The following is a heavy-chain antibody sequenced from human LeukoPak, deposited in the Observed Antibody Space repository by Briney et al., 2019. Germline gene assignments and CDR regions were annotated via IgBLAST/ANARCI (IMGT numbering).Heavy chain of an antibody. CDR3: ARGSYYPDY. V-gene: IGHV3-48*04. CDR2: ISSSSSII. Sequence: GGSLRLSCAASGFTFSSCTMNWVRQAPGKGLEWVSYISSSSSIIYYADSVKGRFTISRDNAANSLSLQMNSLRAEDTAVYYCARGSYYPDYWGQGTRVTVSS. D-gene: IGHD3-10*01. CDR1: GFTFSSCT. J-gene: IGHJ4*02.